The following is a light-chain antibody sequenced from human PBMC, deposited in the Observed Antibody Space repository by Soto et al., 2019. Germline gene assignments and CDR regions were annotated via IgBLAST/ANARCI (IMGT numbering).Light chain of an antibody. Sequence: EIVMTQSPAPLSLSLGERATFNCKSSQSVLDTSNKANYLAWYQQKPGQSPKLLIYWGSTRQSGVPDRFSGTGSGTDFTLTIASLQAEDVAVYYCQQFFRIPLTFGGGTKVEIK. V-gene: IGKV4-1*01. CDR1: QSVLDTSNKANY. CDR3: QQFFRIPLT. CDR2: WGS. J-gene: IGKJ4*01.